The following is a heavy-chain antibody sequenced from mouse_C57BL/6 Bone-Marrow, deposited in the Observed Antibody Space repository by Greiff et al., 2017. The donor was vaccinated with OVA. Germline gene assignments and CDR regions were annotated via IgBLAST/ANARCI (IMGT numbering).Heavy chain of an antibody. CDR3: AREYYGSSSDYFDY. CDR1: GYSFTGYY. Sequence: VQLKESGPELVKPGASVKISCKASGYSFTGYYMNWVKQSPEKSLEWIGEINPSTGGTTYNQKFKAKATLTVDKSSSTAYMQLKSLTSEDSAVYYCAREYYGSSSDYFDYWGQGTTLTVSS. J-gene: IGHJ2*01. D-gene: IGHD1-1*01. CDR2: INPSTGGT. V-gene: IGHV1-42*01.